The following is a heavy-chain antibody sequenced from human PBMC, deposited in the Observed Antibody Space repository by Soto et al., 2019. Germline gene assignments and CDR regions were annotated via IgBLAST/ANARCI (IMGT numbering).Heavy chain of an antibody. Sequence: ILSLTCTVSGASMRNDYYYWSWERQNPGKDLEWIGHMHHSGRTHYNPSLKSRVAISVDTSKNQFSLYLNSVTAADTAVYYCARWVEVSLDYFDSWGQGTPVTVSS. CDR2: MHHSGRT. CDR1: GASMRNDYYY. V-gene: IGHV4-31*03. CDR3: ARWVEVSLDYFDS. D-gene: IGHD2-15*01. J-gene: IGHJ4*02.